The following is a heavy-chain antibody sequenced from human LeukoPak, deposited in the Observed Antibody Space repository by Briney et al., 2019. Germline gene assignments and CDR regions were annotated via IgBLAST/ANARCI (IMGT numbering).Heavy chain of an antibody. CDR2: IYYSGST. D-gene: IGHD3-10*01. CDR1: GGSISSYY. Sequence: PAETLSLTCTVSGGSISSYYWSWIRQRPGKGLEWVGGIYYSGSTNYNPSLKSRVTISVDTSKNQFSLKLSSVTAADTAVYYCARGVTMGRGVIIPSYYYMDVWGKGTTVTVSS. V-gene: IGHV4-59*01. CDR3: ARGVTMGRGVIIPSYYYMDV. J-gene: IGHJ6*03.